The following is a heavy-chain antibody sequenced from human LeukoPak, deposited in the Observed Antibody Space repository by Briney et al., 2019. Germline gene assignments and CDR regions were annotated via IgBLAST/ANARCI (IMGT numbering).Heavy chain of an antibody. CDR1: GGTFSSYA. J-gene: IGHJ5*02. D-gene: IGHD3-22*01. CDR3: ARDRLETYYYDSSGYYGAYNWFDP. CDR2: IIPIFGTA. V-gene: IGHV1-69*05. Sequence: SVKVSCKASGGTFSSYAISWVRQAPGQGLEWMGGIIPIFGTANYAQKFQGRVTITTDESTSTAYMELSSLRSEDTAVYYCARDRLETYYYDSSGYYGAYNWFDPWGQGTLVTVSS.